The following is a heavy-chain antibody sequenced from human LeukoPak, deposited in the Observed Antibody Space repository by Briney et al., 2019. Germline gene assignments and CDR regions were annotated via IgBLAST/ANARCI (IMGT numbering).Heavy chain of an antibody. V-gene: IGHV1-2*02. CDR2: INPNSGGT. J-gene: IGHJ4*02. CDR3: ARDLLRRHYFDY. Sequence: ASVKVSCKASGYTFTGYYMHWVRQAPGQGLEWMGWINPNSGGTNYAQKFQGRVTMTRDTSISTAYMELSRLRSDDTAVYYCARDLLRRHYFDYWGQGTLVTVSP. D-gene: IGHD3-3*01. CDR1: GYTFTGYY.